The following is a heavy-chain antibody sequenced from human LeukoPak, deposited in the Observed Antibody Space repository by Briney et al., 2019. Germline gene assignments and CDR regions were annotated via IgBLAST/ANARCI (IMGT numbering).Heavy chain of an antibody. CDR1: GFTVSSNY. CDR2: IYSGGST. Sequence: GGSLRLSCAASGFTVSSNYMSWVRQAPGKGLEWVSVIYSGGSTYYADSVKGRFTISRDNSKNTLYLQMNSLRAEDTAVYYCARTTPGYSSSWYGPDAFGIWGQGTMVTVSS. CDR3: ARTTPGYSSSWYGPDAFGI. J-gene: IGHJ3*02. V-gene: IGHV3-53*01. D-gene: IGHD6-13*01.